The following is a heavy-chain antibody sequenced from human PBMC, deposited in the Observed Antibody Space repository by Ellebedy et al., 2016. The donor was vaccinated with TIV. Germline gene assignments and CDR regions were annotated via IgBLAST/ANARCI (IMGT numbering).Heavy chain of an antibody. CDR3: ARRGYCSGGSCASVPFDY. CDR2: ISYDGSTK. J-gene: IGHJ4*02. V-gene: IGHV3-30*03. Sequence: GESLKISCAASGFTFSRYGMHWVRQAPGKGLEWVAVISYDGSTKYYADSVKGRFTISRDNSKNTLYLQMNSLRGEDTAVYYCARRGYCSGGSCASVPFDYWGQGTLVTVSS. CDR1: GFTFSRYG. D-gene: IGHD2-15*01.